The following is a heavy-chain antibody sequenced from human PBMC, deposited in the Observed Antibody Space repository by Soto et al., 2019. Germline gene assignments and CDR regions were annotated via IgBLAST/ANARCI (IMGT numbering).Heavy chain of an antibody. D-gene: IGHD3-10*01. J-gene: IGHJ5*02. CDR3: ARGYGLAYYGSGTRPMGQKFDP. V-gene: IGHV4-34*01. CDR2: INHSGST. CDR1: GGSFSGYY. Sequence: SETLSLTCAVYGGSFSGYYWSWIRQPPGKGLEWIGEINHSGSTNYNPSLKSRVTISVDTSKNQFSLKLSSVTAADTAVYYCARGYGLAYYGSGTRPMGQKFDPWGQGTLVTVSS.